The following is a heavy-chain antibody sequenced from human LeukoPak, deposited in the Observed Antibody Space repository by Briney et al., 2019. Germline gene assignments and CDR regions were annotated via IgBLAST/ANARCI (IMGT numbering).Heavy chain of an antibody. CDR3: ARPSAGSWYYFNF. Sequence: TSETLSLTCTPSGGSISSYYWSWIRQPPGKGLEWIGYIYHSGSTNYNPSLKSRVTISVDTSKNQFSLKVTSVTAADTAVYYCARPSAGSWYYFNFWGQGTLVTVSS. CDR1: GGSISSYY. D-gene: IGHD6-13*01. J-gene: IGHJ4*02. V-gene: IGHV4-59*08. CDR2: IYHSGST.